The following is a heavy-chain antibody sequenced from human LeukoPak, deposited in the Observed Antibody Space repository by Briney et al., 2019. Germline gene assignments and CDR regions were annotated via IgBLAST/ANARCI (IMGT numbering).Heavy chain of an antibody. J-gene: IGHJ4*02. CDR3: ASRRAGYSYGYVNDY. CDR2: IRYDGSNK. D-gene: IGHD5-18*01. CDR1: GFTFSNYD. V-gene: IGHV3-30*02. Sequence: GGSLRLSCTASGFTFSNYDMHWVRQAPGKGLEWVALIRYDGSNKYYADSVKGRFTISRDNSKNTLYLQMNSLRAEDTAVYYCASRRAGYSYGYVNDYWGQGTLVTVSS.